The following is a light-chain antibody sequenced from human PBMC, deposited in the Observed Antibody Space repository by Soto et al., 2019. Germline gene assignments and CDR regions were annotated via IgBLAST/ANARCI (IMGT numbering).Light chain of an antibody. CDR2: RSN. V-gene: IGLV1-47*01. CDR1: SSNIGSNY. CDR3: AAWDDSLSGYV. Sequence: QSVLTQPPSTSGTPGQRVTIACSGSSSNIGSNYVCWYQHLPETAPKVLIYRSNQRPSGVPDRFSGSKSGTSASLAISGLRSEDEADYYCAAWDDSLSGYVFGTGTKLTVL. J-gene: IGLJ1*01.